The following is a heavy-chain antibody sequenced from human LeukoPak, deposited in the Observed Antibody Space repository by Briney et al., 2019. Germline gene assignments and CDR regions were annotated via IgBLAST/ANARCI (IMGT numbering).Heavy chain of an antibody. Sequence: GGSLRLSCAASGFTFNTYWMNWVRQAPGKGLEWVAKIRQDGSEKYYVDSVKGRFTISRDNSKNTLYLQMNSLRAEDTAVYYCARDKRMVDYWGQGTLVTVSS. CDR1: GFTFNTYW. D-gene: IGHD3-10*01. CDR3: ARDKRMVDY. J-gene: IGHJ4*02. CDR2: IRQDGSEK. V-gene: IGHV3-7*01.